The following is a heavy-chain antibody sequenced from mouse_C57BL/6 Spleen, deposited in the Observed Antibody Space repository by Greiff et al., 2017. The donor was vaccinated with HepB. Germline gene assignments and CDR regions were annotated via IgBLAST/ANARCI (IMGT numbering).Heavy chain of an antibody. V-gene: IGHV1-69*01. CDR2: IDPSDSYT. CDR1: GYTFTSYW. D-gene: IGHD1-1*01. Sequence: QVQLKQPGAELVMPGASVKLSCKASGYTFTSYWMHWVKQRPGQGLEWIGEIDPSDSYTNYNQKFKGKSTLTVDKSSSTAYMQLSSLTSEDSAVYYCARRGYGSRFDYWGQGTTLTVSS. J-gene: IGHJ2*01. CDR3: ARRGYGSRFDY.